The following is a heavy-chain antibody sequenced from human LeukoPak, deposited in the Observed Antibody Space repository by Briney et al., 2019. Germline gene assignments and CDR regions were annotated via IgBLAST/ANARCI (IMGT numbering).Heavy chain of an antibody. CDR3: ARHPRVYCSSTSCYGGYFDY. V-gene: IGHV3-21*01. CDR2: ISSSSTYI. J-gene: IGHJ4*02. CDR1: GITFSSYS. D-gene: IGHD2-2*01. Sequence: KPGGSLRLSCAASGITFSSYSMNWVRQPPGKGLEWVSSISSSSTYIYYADSVKGRFTISRDNAKNSLYLQMNSLRAEDTAVYYCARHPRVYCSSTSCYGGYFDYWGRGTLVTVSS.